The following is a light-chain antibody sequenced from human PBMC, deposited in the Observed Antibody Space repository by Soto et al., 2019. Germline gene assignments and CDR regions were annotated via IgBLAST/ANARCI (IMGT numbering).Light chain of an antibody. CDR1: QGISKY. CDR2: VAS. Sequence: DIQLTQSPSFLSASVGDRVTITCRASQGISKYLAWYQQKPGKAPNLLIYVASTLQTGVPSRFSGSGSGTEFTLTISSLQPEDFATYYCQQYNSYPRTFGQGTKVEIK. V-gene: IGKV1-9*01. CDR3: QQYNSYPRT. J-gene: IGKJ1*01.